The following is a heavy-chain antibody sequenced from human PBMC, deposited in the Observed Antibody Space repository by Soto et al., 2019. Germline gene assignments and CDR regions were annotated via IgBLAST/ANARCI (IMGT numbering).Heavy chain of an antibody. D-gene: IGHD5-12*01. CDR2: ISYDGSNK. CDR3: AKVRVATIPEYYFDY. V-gene: IGHV3-30*18. J-gene: IGHJ4*02. CDR1: GFTFSSYG. Sequence: GGSLRLSCAASGFTFSSYGMHWVRQAPGKGLEWVAVISYDGSNKYYADSVKGRFTISRDNSKNTLYLQMSSLRAEDTAVYYCAKVRVATIPEYYFDYWGQGTLVTVSS.